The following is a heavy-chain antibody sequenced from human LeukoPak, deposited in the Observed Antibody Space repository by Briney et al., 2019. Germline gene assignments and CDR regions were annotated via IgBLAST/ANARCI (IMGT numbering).Heavy chain of an antibody. CDR3: AKGVDLYYYDSSGPIPNFDY. V-gene: IGHV3-30*02. Sequence: PGGSLRLSYAASGFTFSSYGMHWVRQAPGKGLEWVAFIRYDGSNKYYADSVKGRFTISRDNSKNTLYLQMNSLRAEDTAVYYCAKGVDLYYYDSSGPIPNFDYWGQGTLVTVSS. D-gene: IGHD3-22*01. CDR1: GFTFSSYG. J-gene: IGHJ4*02. CDR2: IRYDGSNK.